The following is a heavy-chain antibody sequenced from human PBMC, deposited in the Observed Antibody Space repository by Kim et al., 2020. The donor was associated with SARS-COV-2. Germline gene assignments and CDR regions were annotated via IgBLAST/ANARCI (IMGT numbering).Heavy chain of an antibody. V-gene: IGHV4-59*01. CDR2: IYYSGST. Sequence: SETLSLTCTVSGGSISSYYWSWIRQPPGKGLEWIGYIYYSGSTNYNPSLKSRVTISVDTSKNQFSLKLSSVTAADTAVYYCARSAKDILTGYYYYYYMDVWGQGTTVTVSS. D-gene: IGHD3-9*01. J-gene: IGHJ6*03. CDR1: GGSISSYY. CDR3: ARSAKDILTGYYYYYYMDV.